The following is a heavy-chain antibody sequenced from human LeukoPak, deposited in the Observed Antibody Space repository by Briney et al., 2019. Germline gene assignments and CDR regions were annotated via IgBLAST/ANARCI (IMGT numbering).Heavy chain of an antibody. J-gene: IGHJ4*02. V-gene: IGHV3-23*01. CDR1: GFTFSSYA. CDR3: AKPTMWFSFDC. CDR2: ISGAADST. Sequence: WGSLRLSCAGSGFTFSSYAMTWVRQGPGKGLEWVSSISGAADSTFYADSVKGRFTISRDNSKNTLYLQMNSLRAEDTALYYCAKPTMWFSFDCWGRGTLVTVSS. D-gene: IGHD5-12*01.